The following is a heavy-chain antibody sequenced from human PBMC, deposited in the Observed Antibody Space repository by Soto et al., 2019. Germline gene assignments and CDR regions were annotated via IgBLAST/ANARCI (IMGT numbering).Heavy chain of an antibody. CDR2: IGGTSGNT. CDR1: GFTFTDYA. D-gene: IGHD3-10*01. Sequence: EVQLLESGGGLVQPGGSLRLSCAASGFTFTDYAMNWVRQAPGKGLEWVSSIGGTSGNTFYADSVKGRFTISKDNFKNTLFLQMNSLRVEDTALYYCAKEIPTAGTGVFFDYWGQGTLVTVSS. V-gene: IGHV3-23*01. J-gene: IGHJ4*02. CDR3: AKEIPTAGTGVFFDY.